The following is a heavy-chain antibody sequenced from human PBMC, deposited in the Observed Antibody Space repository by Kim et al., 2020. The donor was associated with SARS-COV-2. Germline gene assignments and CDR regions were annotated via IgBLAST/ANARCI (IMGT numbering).Heavy chain of an antibody. Sequence: YNPSRKSRVTISVDTSKNQFSLKLSSVTAADTAVYYCARKWRSGYSRFDYWGQGTLVTVSS. D-gene: IGHD3-22*01. CDR3: ARKWRSGYSRFDY. J-gene: IGHJ4*02. V-gene: IGHV4-34*01.